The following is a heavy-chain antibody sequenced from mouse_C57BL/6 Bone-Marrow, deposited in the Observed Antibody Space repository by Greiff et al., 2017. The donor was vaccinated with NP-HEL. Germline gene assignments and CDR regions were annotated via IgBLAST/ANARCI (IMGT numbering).Heavy chain of an antibody. D-gene: IGHD4-1*02. CDR1: GFTFSSYA. V-gene: IGHV5-4*03. CDR2: ISDGGSYT. J-gene: IGHJ2*01. Sequence: EVKLEESGGGLVKPGGSLKLSCAASGFTFSSYAMSWVRQTPEKRLEWVATISDGGSYTYYPDNVKGRFTISRDNAKNNLYLQMSHLKSEDTAMYYCARTNWDEDYWGQGTTLTVSS. CDR3: ARTNWDEDY.